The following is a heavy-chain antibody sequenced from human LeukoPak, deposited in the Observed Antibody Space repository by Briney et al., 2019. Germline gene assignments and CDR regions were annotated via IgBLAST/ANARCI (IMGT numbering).Heavy chain of an antibody. J-gene: IGHJ5*02. V-gene: IGHV1-69*04. Sequence: SVKVSCKASGDTFSSYTISWVRQAPGQGLEWMGRIIPILGITNYAQKFQGRVTVTADNSTTTAYMELSSLRSEDTAVYYCARDAPQTSGYSSWGQGTLVTVSS. CDR2: IIPILGIT. D-gene: IGHD2-2*01. CDR3: ARDAPQTSGYSS. CDR1: GDTFSSYT.